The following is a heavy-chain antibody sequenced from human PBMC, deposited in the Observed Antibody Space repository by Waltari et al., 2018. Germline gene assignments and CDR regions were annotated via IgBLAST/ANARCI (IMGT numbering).Heavy chain of an antibody. CDR1: GGPINRDSLF. D-gene: IGHD4-4*01. J-gene: IGHJ4*02. V-gene: IGHV4-61*02. Sequence: QVQLQESGPGLVKPSQTLSLTCTVSGGPINRDSLFWSWVRHPAGKGLEWIGRVFSNGSVDYNPSLRSRVTISRDTSRNEFSLKLRSVTAADTAFYYCARDTGYSKSLCDHWGPGTQVIVSS. CDR2: VFSNGSV. CDR3: ARDTGYSKSLCDH.